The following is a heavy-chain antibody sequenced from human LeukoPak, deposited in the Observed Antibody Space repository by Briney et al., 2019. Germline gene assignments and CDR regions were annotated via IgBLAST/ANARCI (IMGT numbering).Heavy chain of an antibody. Sequence: SETLSLTCAVYGGSFSGYYWSWIRQPPGKGLEWIGYIYHSGSTYYNPSLKSRVTISVDRSKNQFSLRLSSVTAADTAVYYCARDWNYPYTDAFDIWGQGTMVTVSS. D-gene: IGHD1-7*01. CDR2: IYHSGST. CDR3: ARDWNYPYTDAFDI. CDR1: GGSFSGYY. J-gene: IGHJ3*02. V-gene: IGHV4-34*01.